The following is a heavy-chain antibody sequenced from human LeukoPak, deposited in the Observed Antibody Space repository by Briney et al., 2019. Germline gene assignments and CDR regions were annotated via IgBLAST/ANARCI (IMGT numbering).Heavy chain of an antibody. CDR3: ALSTLWFGDLVGMDV. Sequence: SETLSLTCAVYGGSFSGYYWNWIRQPPGKGLEWIGEINHSGSTNYNPSLKSRVTISVDTSKNQFSLKLSSVTAADTAVYYCALSTLWFGDLVGMDVWGQGTTVTVSS. CDR2: INHSGST. V-gene: IGHV4-34*01. D-gene: IGHD3-10*01. CDR1: GGSFSGYY. J-gene: IGHJ6*02.